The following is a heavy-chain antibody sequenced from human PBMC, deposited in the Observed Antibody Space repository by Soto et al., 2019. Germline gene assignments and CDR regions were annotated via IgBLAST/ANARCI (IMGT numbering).Heavy chain of an antibody. Sequence: QVQLQESGPGLVKPSETLSLTCSVSGGSISNHYWSWIRQPPGKGLEWIGYIYYNGNTNYNPSLKSRVTMSVDTSRNQISLKLTTMTAADTAVYYCTRANWYSEYWGQGTLVTASS. CDR1: GGSISNHY. CDR2: IYYNGNT. V-gene: IGHV4-59*11. D-gene: IGHD7-27*01. J-gene: IGHJ4*02. CDR3: TRANWYSEY.